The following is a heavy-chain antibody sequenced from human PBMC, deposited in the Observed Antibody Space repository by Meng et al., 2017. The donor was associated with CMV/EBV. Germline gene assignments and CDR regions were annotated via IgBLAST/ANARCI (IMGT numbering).Heavy chain of an antibody. CDR3: ASLNYCSSTSCSRRFDY. CDR1: GGSFSGYY. Sequence: YGGSFSGYYWSRIRQPQGKGLEWIGESNHSGSTNYNPSLKSRVTISVDTSKNQFSLKLSSVTAADTAVYYCASLNYCSSTSCSRRFDYWGQGTLVTVSS. J-gene: IGHJ4*02. CDR2: SNHSGST. D-gene: IGHD2-2*01. V-gene: IGHV4-34*01.